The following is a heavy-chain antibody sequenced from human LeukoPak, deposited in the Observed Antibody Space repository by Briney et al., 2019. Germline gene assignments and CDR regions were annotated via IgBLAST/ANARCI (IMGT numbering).Heavy chain of an antibody. CDR2: IYHSGST. Sequence: PSETLSLTCAVYGGSFSGYYWSWLRQPPGKGLEWIGEIYHSGSTNYNPSLKSRVTISVDTSKNQFSLKLTSVTAADTAVYYCARWLRLGYCSSTSCEDSWGQGSLVTVSS. CDR3: ARWLRLGYCSSTSCEDS. D-gene: IGHD2-2*01. J-gene: IGHJ4*02. V-gene: IGHV4-34*01. CDR1: GGSFSGYY.